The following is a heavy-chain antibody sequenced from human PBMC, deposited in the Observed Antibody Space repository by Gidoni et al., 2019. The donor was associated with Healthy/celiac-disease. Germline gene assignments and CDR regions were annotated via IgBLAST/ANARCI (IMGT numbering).Heavy chain of an antibody. CDR3: VKDHDFHYDFWRYSEYYFDY. V-gene: IGHV3-64D*06. Sequence: EVQLVESGGGLVQPGGSLRLSCSPSGFTFSSYAMHWVRQAPGKGLEYVSAISSNGGSTYYADSVKGRFTISRDNSKNTLYLQMSSLRAEDTAVYYCVKDHDFHYDFWRYSEYYFDYWGQGTLVTVSS. J-gene: IGHJ4*02. CDR2: ISSNGGST. CDR1: GFTFSSYA. D-gene: IGHD3-3*01.